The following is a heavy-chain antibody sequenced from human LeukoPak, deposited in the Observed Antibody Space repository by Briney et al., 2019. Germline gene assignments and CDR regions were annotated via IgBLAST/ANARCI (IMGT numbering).Heavy chain of an antibody. CDR2: IRNKANSYAT. D-gene: IGHD5-24*01. Sequence: GGSLRLSCAASGFTFSGSAMHWVRQASGKGLKWVGRIRNKANSYATGYAASVKGRSTISRDDSKNTAYLQMNSLKTEDTAVYYCTRRSRDVYNSDAFDMWGQGTLVTVSS. J-gene: IGHJ3*02. V-gene: IGHV3-73*01. CDR3: TRRSRDVYNSDAFDM. CDR1: GFTFSGSA.